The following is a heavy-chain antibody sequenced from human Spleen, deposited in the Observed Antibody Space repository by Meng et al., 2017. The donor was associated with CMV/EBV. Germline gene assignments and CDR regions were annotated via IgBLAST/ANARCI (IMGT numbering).Heavy chain of an antibody. J-gene: IGHJ4*02. D-gene: IGHD6-6*01. V-gene: IGHV3-21*01. CDR2: ITGSGTST. CDR3: ARGNAYTSSSPPGY. CDR1: GFTFSNYA. Sequence: GGSLRLSCAASGFTFSNYAMAWVRQAPGKGLEWVSFITGSGTSTLYADSVKHRFTISRDNAKKSLYLQMSSLRAEDTALYYCARGNAYTSSSPPGYWGQGTLVTVSS.